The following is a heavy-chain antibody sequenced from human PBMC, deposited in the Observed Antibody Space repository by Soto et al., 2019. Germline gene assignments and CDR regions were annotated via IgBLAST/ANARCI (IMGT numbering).Heavy chain of an antibody. CDR2: ISGSGGST. V-gene: IGHV3-23*01. Sequence: EVQLLESGGGLVQPGGSLRLSCAASGFTFSTYAMSWVRQAPGKGLEWVSAISGSGGSTYYADSVKGRFTISRDNSKNTLYLQMNSLRAEDTAIYYCAKDWGTSMVRGMGHWGQGTLVTVSS. D-gene: IGHD3-10*01. J-gene: IGHJ4*02. CDR1: GFTFSTYA. CDR3: AKDWGTSMVRGMGH.